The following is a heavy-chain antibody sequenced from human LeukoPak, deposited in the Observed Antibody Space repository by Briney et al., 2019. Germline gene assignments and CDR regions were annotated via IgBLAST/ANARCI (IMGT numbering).Heavy chain of an antibody. D-gene: IGHD3-3*01. J-gene: IGHJ5*02. CDR1: GFTFSSYA. Sequence: PGGSLRLSCAASGFTFSSYAMSWVRQAPGKGLEWVSAISGSGGSTYYADSVKGRFTISRDNSKNTLYLQMNSLRAEDTAVYYCAKLPNNYDFWSGYYWWFDPWGQGTLVTVSS. CDR2: ISGSGGST. V-gene: IGHV3-23*01. CDR3: AKLPNNYDFWSGYYWWFDP.